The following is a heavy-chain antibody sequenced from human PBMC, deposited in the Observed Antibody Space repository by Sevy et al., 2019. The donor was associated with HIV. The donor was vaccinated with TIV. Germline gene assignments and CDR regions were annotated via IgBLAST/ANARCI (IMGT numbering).Heavy chain of an antibody. J-gene: IGHJ4*02. CDR2: IRNQANNYAT. V-gene: IGHV3-73*01. D-gene: IGHD6-19*01. CDR1: GFTFSGSA. Sequence: GGSLRLSCAASGFTFSGSAMDWVRHTSGKGLEWLGRIRNQANNYATTYAASVKGSFVISRDDSKNTAYLHMNNLKTEDTAVYYCTSGIAVVGTVYFDYWGRGTLVTVSS. CDR3: TSGIAVVGTVYFDY.